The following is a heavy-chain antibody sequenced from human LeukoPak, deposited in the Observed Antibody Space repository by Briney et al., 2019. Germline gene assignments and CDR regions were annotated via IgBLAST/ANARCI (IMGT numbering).Heavy chain of an antibody. D-gene: IGHD4-17*01. J-gene: IGHJ4*02. Sequence: SETLSLTCTVSSSPLSGYYWSWIRQPPGKGLEWIGYVYYGGITDYNPSLGSRVTISVDTSKNQFSLKLSSVTAADTAVYYCARGSVTPDAGYWGPGTLVTVSS. V-gene: IGHV4-59*01. CDR3: ARGSVTPDAGY. CDR2: VYYGGIT. CDR1: SSPLSGYY.